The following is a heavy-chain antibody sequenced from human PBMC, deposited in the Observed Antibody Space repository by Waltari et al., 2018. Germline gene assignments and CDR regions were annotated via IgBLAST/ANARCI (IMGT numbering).Heavy chain of an antibody. J-gene: IGHJ3*02. CDR1: GYTFSDYY. D-gene: IGHD3-3*01. V-gene: IGHV1-2*02. CDR3: ARDLFPNFWSGYGFDI. Sequence: QVPLVQSGAEVKKPGASVRVSCKTAGYTFSDYYIYWVRQAPGQGLEWMGWINPKSGATNPAQKFQGRVTLTRDTSTSTVYMELRGLTSDDTAIYYCARDLFPNFWSGYGFDIWGQGTKVTVSS. CDR2: INPKSGAT.